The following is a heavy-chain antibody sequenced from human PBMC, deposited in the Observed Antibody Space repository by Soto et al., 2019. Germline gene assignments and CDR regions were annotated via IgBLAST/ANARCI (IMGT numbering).Heavy chain of an antibody. CDR2: VSYSGRT. CDR3: FASMGGAY. CDR1: GDSISSYY. D-gene: IGHD3-16*01. Sequence: QVQLQESGPGLVKPSETLSLTCTVSGDSISSYYWSWIRQPPGKGLEWIGYVSYSGRTNYNPSLKSRVTLSIDTSTNQSSLKLSSVTAADTAVYYCFASMGGAYWGQGTLIAVSS. J-gene: IGHJ4*02. V-gene: IGHV4-59*08.